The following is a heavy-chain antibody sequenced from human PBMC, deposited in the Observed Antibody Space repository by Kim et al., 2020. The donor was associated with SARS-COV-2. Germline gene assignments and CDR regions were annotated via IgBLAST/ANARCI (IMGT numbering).Heavy chain of an antibody. Sequence: ASMKVSCKASGYIFSSFGISWVRQAPGQGLEWMGWINTKNGDTKYEQKLQDRVTLTTETSTRTVYMELRSLTSDDTAIYYCARTKGHDYWGQGTLVTVSS. D-gene: IGHD2-8*01. CDR3: ARTKGHDY. CDR2: INTKNGDT. J-gene: IGHJ4*02. CDR1: GYIFSSFG. V-gene: IGHV1-18*04.